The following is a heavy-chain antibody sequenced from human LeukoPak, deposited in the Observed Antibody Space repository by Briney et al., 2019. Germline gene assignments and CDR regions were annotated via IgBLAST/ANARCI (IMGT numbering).Heavy chain of an antibody. D-gene: IGHD4/OR15-4a*01. CDR3: ARRKYGADYNGMDV. CDR2: INPQKRDT. J-gene: IGHJ6*02. V-gene: IGHV1-18*01. CDR1: GYTFSSYG. Sequence: GASVKVSCKASGYTFSSYGINWVRLAAGRGPEWMASINPQKRDTHYAQNFQGRVTVTAGTSTNTAYMELRSLRSDDTAIYYCARRKYGADYNGMDVWGQGTTVTVSS.